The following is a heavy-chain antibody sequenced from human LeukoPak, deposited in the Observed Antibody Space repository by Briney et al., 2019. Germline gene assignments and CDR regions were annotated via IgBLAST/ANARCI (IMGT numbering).Heavy chain of an antibody. CDR2: INHRGST. Sequence: SETLSLTCAVYGGSFSGYYWSWIRQPPGKGLEWIGEINHRGSTNYNPSLKSRVTISVDTSKNQFSLKLSSVTAADTAVYYCARARGDAFDIWGQGTMVTVSS. CDR3: ARARGDAFDI. CDR1: GGSFSGYY. J-gene: IGHJ3*02. V-gene: IGHV4-34*01.